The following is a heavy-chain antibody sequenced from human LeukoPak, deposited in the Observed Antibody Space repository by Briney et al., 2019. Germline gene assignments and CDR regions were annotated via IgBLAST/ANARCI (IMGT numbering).Heavy chain of an antibody. V-gene: IGHV3-74*01. D-gene: IGHD3-22*01. Sequence: PGGSLRLSCEASGFTFSNHWMHWVRQAPGKGLVWGSVISKDGSTSIYADSVRGRLTISRDNAKNTLYLQMNSLRVEDTSVYYCARDYYMGIVDQWGQGTRVTVSS. CDR1: GFTFSNHW. CDR2: ISKDGSTS. J-gene: IGHJ5*02. CDR3: ARDYYMGIVDQ.